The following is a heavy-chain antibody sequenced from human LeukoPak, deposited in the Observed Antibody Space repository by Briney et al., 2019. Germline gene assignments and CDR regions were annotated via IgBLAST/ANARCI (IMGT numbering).Heavy chain of an antibody. CDR2: IKQDGSEK. D-gene: IGHD3-9*01. J-gene: IGHJ2*01. Sequence: PGGSLRLSCAASGFTFSSYRMSWVRQAPGKGLEWVANIKQDGSEKYYVDSVKGRFTISRDNAKNSLYLQMNSLRAEDTAVYYCARAHMVLRYFDWLSCGFDLWGRGTLVTVSS. V-gene: IGHV3-7*01. CDR1: GFTFSSYR. CDR3: ARAHMVLRYFDWLSCGFDL.